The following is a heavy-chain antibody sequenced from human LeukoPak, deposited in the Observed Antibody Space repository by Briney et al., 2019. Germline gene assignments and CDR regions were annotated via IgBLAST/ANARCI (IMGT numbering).Heavy chain of an antibody. V-gene: IGHV4-34*01. CDR1: GGSFSTYW. CDR3: ARAGFALAPHRGTPFDY. J-gene: IGHJ4*02. Sequence: SETLSLTCAVYGGSFSTYWWSWIRQPSGKGLEWIGEINHSGITNYNPSLKSRVTISVDTSKNQFSLKLTSVTAADTAVYYCARAGFALAPHRGTPFDYWGQGTLVTVSS. D-gene: IGHD6-6*01. CDR2: INHSGIT.